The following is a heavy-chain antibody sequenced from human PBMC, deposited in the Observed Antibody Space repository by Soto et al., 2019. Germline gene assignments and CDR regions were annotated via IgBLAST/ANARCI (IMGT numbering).Heavy chain of an antibody. CDR1: GFTFSSYG. J-gene: IGHJ6*02. Sequence: GGSLRLSCAASGFTFSSYGMHWVRQAPGKGLEWVAVIWYDGSNKYYADSVKGRFTISRDNSKNTLYLQMNSLRAEDTAVYYCARDGTAYSNFQGMDVWGQGTTVTVSS. V-gene: IGHV3-33*01. D-gene: IGHD4-4*01. CDR3: ARDGTAYSNFQGMDV. CDR2: IWYDGSNK.